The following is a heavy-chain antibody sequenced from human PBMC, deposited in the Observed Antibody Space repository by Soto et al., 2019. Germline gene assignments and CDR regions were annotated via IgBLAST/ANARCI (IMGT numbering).Heavy chain of an antibody. CDR3: ARHVYGSGSLGAFDI. D-gene: IGHD3-10*01. CDR2: IYYSGST. Sequence: SETLSLTCTVSGGSISSSSYYWGWIRQPPGKGLEWIGSIYYSGSTYYNPSLKSRVTISVDTSKNQFSLKRSSVTAADTAVYYCARHVYGSGSLGAFDIWGQGTMVTVSS. J-gene: IGHJ3*02. CDR1: GGSISSSSYY. V-gene: IGHV4-39*01.